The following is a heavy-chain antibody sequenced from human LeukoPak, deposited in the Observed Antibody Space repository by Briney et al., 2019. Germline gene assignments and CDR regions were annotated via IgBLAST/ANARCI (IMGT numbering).Heavy chain of an antibody. CDR1: GGTFSSYA. D-gene: IGHD1-26*01. J-gene: IGHJ6*02. V-gene: IGHV1-69*13. Sequence: GASVKVSCKASGGTFSSYAISWVRQAPGQGLEWMGGIIPIFGTANYAQKFQGRVAITADESTSTAYMELSSLRSEDTAVYYCARELPKYYGMDVWGQGTTVTVSS. CDR2: IIPIFGTA. CDR3: ARELPKYYGMDV.